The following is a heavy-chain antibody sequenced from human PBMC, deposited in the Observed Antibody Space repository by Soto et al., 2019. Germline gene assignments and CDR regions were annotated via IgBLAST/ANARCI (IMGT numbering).Heavy chain of an antibody. V-gene: IGHV4-34*01. CDR1: GGSFIGYY. CDR3: ARQPHSATRQRDYYYYYGMDV. D-gene: IGHD3-10*01. CDR2: INHSGST. Sequence: SETLSLTCAVYGGSFIGYYWIFIGHPPVKWREWIGEINHSGSTNYNPSLKSRVTISVDTSKNQFSLKLSSVTAADTAVYYCARQPHSATRQRDYYYYYGMDVWGQGTTVTVSS. J-gene: IGHJ6*02.